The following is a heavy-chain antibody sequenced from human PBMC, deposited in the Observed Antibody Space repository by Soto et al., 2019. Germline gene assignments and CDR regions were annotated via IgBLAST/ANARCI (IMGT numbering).Heavy chain of an antibody. CDR2: ISSSSSTI. Sequence: AGGSLRLSCAASGFTFSSYSMNWVRPAPGKGLEGGSNISSSSSTIYYADSVKGRFTISRDNAKNSLYLQMNSLRDEDTAVYYCARDPDSSGEYYYYGMDVWGQGTTVTVSS. J-gene: IGHJ6*02. D-gene: IGHD6-25*01. CDR1: GFTFSSYS. V-gene: IGHV3-48*02. CDR3: ARDPDSSGEYYYYGMDV.